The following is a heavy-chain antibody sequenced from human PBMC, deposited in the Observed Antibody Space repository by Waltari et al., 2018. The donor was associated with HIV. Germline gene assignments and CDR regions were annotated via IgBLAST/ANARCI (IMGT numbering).Heavy chain of an antibody. CDR3: ARAGLGGLIQDFDI. V-gene: IGHV1-46*01. CDR1: GFLLADHY. CDR2: ITAGDGSA. Sequence: EMKTTGASVRLSCRASGFLLADHYFHWVRRGPRQTFEWMGIITAGDGSATSAQKFRPRLTLTRDLFTGTLYMDLMSLKSDDTAVYFCARAGLGGLIQDFDIWGQGTQLIVSS. J-gene: IGHJ4*02. D-gene: IGHD1-26*01.